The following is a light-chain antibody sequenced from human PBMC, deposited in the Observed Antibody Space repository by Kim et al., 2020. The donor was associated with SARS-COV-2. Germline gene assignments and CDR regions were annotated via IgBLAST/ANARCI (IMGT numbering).Light chain of an antibody. CDR2: AAS. CDR1: QDISNY. V-gene: IGKV1-17*03. Sequence: DIQMTQSPSAMSASVGDRVTITCRASQDISNYLAWFQQKPGKVPKRLISAASSLQSGVPSRFSGSGSGTEFTLTINSLQPEDFATYYCIQHSSYPLTFGGGTKLEI. CDR3: IQHSSYPLT. J-gene: IGKJ4*01.